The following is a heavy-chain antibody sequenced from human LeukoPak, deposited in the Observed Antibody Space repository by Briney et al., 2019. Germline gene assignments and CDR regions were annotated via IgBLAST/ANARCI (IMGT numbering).Heavy chain of an antibody. Sequence: GGSLRLSCAASGFILSSYEVNWVRQAPGTGLEWVLYISSSGTTTLYADSVKGRFSFSRDNAENSLYLHMNSLREEDTAVYYCVRECFDGNCHDAFDIWGQGTMVTVSS. CDR2: ISSSGTTT. CDR3: VRECFDGNCHDAFDI. J-gene: IGHJ3*02. D-gene: IGHD3-9*01. V-gene: IGHV3-48*03. CDR1: GFILSSYE.